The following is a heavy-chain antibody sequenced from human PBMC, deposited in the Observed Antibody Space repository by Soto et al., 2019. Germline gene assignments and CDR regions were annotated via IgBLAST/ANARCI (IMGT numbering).Heavy chain of an antibody. CDR1: GGSIHTFY. D-gene: IGHD3-3*01. V-gene: IGHV4-30-4*08. Sequence: SETLSRTCTGSGGSIHTFYMHWIRQPPGTCGEWIRYIYYSGSTYYNPSLKSRVTISVDTSKNQFSLKLSSVTAADTAVYYCARGYDFWSGYYPHSGMDVWGQGTTVTVSS. CDR3: ARGYDFWSGYYPHSGMDV. J-gene: IGHJ6*02. CDR2: IYYSGST.